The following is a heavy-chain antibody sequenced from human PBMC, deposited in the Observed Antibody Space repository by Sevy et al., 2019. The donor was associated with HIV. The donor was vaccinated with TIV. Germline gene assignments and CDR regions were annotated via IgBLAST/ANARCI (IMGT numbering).Heavy chain of an antibody. CDR3: ARDLIVGGSFDY. V-gene: IGHV3-21*01. D-gene: IGHD2-21*01. Sequence: GGYLRLSCAASGFTFSSYSMNWVRQAPGKGLEWVSSISSSSSYIYYADSVKGRFTISRDNAKNSLYLQMNSLRAEDTAVYYCARDLIVGGSFDYWGQGTLVTVSS. CDR1: GFTFSSYS. CDR2: ISSSSSYI. J-gene: IGHJ4*02.